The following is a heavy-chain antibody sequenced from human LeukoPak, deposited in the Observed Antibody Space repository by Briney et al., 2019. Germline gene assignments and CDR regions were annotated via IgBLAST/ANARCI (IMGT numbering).Heavy chain of an antibody. CDR1: GYTLTELS. J-gene: IGHJ4*02. CDR3: ATDRRYDFWSGYWDY. Sequence: ASVKVSCKVSGYTLTELSMHWVRQAPGKGLEWMGGFDPEDGETIYAQKFQGRVTMTEDTSTDTAYMELSSLRSEDTAVYYCATDRRYDFWSGYWDYWGQGTLVTVSS. D-gene: IGHD3-3*01. CDR2: FDPEDGET. V-gene: IGHV1-24*01.